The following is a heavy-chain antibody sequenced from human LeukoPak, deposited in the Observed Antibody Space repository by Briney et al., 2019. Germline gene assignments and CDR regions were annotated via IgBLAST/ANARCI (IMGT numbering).Heavy chain of an antibody. CDR3: ARDSDGDYYFDY. Sequence: ASVKVSCKASGYTFTSYDISWVRQAPGQGLEWMGWISAYNGNTNYAQKFQGRVTITADESTSTAYMELSSLRSEDTAVYYCARDSDGDYYFDYWGQGTLVTVSS. V-gene: IGHV1-18*01. CDR1: GYTFTSYD. J-gene: IGHJ4*02. CDR2: ISAYNGNT. D-gene: IGHD4-17*01.